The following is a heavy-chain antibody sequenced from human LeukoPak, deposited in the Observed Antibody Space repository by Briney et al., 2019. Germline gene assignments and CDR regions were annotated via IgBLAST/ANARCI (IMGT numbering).Heavy chain of an antibody. CDR2: ISYDGSNK. D-gene: IGHD3-10*01. CDR1: GFTFSSYG. Sequence: SGGSLRLSCAASGFTFSSYGMHWVRQAPGKGLEWVAVISYDGSNKYYADSVKGRFTISRDNSKNTLYLQMNSLRAEDTAVYYCARDWVTMVRGVITIGGWGQGTLVTVSS. V-gene: IGHV3-30*03. CDR3: ARDWVTMVRGVITIGG. J-gene: IGHJ4*02.